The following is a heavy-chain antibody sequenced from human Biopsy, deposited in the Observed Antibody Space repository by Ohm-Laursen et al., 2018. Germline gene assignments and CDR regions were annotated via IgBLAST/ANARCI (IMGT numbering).Heavy chain of an antibody. Sequence: SLRLSCAASGFSFEDYGMHWVRQAPGKGLEWVSSISWQSATRNYADSVKGRFAISRDNAKKSLYLEVDSLRDEDTALYYCVKGKDFRDAFDIWGQGTMVTVSS. D-gene: IGHD3-3*01. CDR1: GFSFEDYG. V-gene: IGHV3-9*01. J-gene: IGHJ3*02. CDR3: VKGKDFRDAFDI. CDR2: ISWQSATR.